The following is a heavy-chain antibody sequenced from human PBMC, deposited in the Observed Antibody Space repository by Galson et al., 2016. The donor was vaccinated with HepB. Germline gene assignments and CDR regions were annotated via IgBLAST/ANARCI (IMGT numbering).Heavy chain of an antibody. CDR3: ARSELGVGDAFDV. CDR2: ITNSGSRT. CDR1: GFRFSDYY. Sequence: SLRLSCAASGFRFSDYYMNWVRQAPGKGLEWVSYITNSGSRTFYADSVKGRFTISRDNAQNSLYLQTNSLTAEDTAVYYCARSELGVGDAFDVWGQGTMLTVSS. J-gene: IGHJ3*01. V-gene: IGHV3-11*01. D-gene: IGHD7-27*01.